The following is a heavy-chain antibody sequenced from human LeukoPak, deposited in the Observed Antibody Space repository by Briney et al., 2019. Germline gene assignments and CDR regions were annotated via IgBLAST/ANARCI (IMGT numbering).Heavy chain of an antibody. CDR1: GGSFSGYY. J-gene: IGHJ4*02. CDR3: ARSIMTSVTTFGY. Sequence: SETLSLTCAVYGGSFSGYYWSWIRQPPGKGLEWIGEINHSGSTHYNPSLKSRVTISVDTSKNQFSLKLSSVTAADAAVYYCARSIMTSVTTFGYWGQGTLVTLSS. D-gene: IGHD4-17*01. CDR2: INHSGST. V-gene: IGHV4-34*01.